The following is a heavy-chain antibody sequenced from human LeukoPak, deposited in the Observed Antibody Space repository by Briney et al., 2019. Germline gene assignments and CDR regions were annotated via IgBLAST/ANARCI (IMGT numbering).Heavy chain of an antibody. CDR3: ARDFFEGFGELWNNWFDP. V-gene: IGHV4-61*02. CDR1: GGSISSGSYY. J-gene: IGHJ5*02. Sequence: PSETLSLTCTVSGGSISSGSYYWSWIRQPAGKGLAWIGRIYTSGSTNYNPSLKSRVTISVDTSKNQFSLKLSSVTAADTAVYYCARDFFEGFGELWNNWFDPWGQGTLVTVSS. D-gene: IGHD3-10*01. CDR2: IYTSGST.